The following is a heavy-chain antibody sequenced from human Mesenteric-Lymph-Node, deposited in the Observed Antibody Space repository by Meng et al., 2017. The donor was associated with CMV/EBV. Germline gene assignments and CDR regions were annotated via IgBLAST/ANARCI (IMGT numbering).Heavy chain of an antibody. CDR3: AKDVEELGIRGFDP. D-gene: IGHD3-10*01. V-gene: IGHV3-23*01. J-gene: IGHJ5*02. CDR2: IIGGGTT. CDR1: GFTFSSYS. Sequence: GGSLLSCAASGFTFSSYSMNWVRQAPGKGLEWVSSIIGGGTTYYAGSVKGRFSISRDNYKNTVYLQMNSLRAEDTAVYYCAKDVEELGIRGFDPWGQGTLVTVSS.